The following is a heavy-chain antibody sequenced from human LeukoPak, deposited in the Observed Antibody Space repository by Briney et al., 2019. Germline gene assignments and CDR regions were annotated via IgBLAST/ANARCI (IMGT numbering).Heavy chain of an antibody. D-gene: IGHD2-2*01. CDR2: INAGNGNT. CDR3: ATHCSSISCTWSPYGMDV. V-gene: IGHV1-3*01. J-gene: IGHJ6*04. Sequence: GASVKVSCKTSGYTFTSYAIHWVRQAPGQRLEWMGWINAGNGNTIYSQKFQGRVTITRDTSTSTAYMELSSLRSEDTAVYYCATHCSSISCTWSPYGMDVWGKGTTVTVSS. CDR1: GYTFTSYA.